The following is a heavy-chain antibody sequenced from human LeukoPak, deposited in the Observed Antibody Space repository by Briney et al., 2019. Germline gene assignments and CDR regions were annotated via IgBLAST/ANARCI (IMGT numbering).Heavy chain of an antibody. Sequence: GGALILSCAASEFIFRSYDMNWVRQGPGAGLELVSSISGSGSYIHYADSMKGRFTISRDNAKKSVYLHMSRLRAEDTAVYYCARGLGSGDYVANAFDFWGRGTTVSVS. V-gene: IGHV3-21*01. CDR1: EFIFRSYD. D-gene: IGHD4-17*01. CDR2: ISGSGSYI. J-gene: IGHJ3*01. CDR3: ARGLGSGDYVANAFDF.